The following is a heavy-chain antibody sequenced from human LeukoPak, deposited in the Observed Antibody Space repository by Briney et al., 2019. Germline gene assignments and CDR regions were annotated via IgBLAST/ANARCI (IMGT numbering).Heavy chain of an antibody. CDR3: ARVSTAASLAIDA. J-gene: IGHJ5*02. V-gene: IGHV3-21*06. CDR2: ISTSSTYI. D-gene: IGHD6-13*01. Sequence: GGSLRLSCAATGLTFSDYNMNWVRQAPGKGLEWVSVISTSSTYIYYADSVKGRFTISRDNAKNSLYLQMNSLRAEDTAVYYCARVSTAASLAIDAWGQGTLVTVST. CDR1: GLTFSDYN.